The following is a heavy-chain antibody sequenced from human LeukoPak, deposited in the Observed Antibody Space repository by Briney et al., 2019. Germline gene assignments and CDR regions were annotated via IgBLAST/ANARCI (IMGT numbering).Heavy chain of an antibody. J-gene: IGHJ3*02. Sequence: GSSVKVSCKASGGTFTSYTFNWVRQAPGQGLEWMGGIIPIFGSANYALNFQGRVTITADRSTSTTYMELNSLRSEDTAVYYCAIGRGVTGTTPFPFDIWGQGTMVTVSS. V-gene: IGHV1-69*06. CDR2: IIPIFGSA. CDR3: AIGRGVTGTTPFPFDI. D-gene: IGHD1-20*01. CDR1: GGTFTSYT.